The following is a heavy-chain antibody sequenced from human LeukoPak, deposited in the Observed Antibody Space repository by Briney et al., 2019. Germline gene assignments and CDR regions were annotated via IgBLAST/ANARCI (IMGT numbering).Heavy chain of an antibody. CDR2: ILSDGSNE. J-gene: IGHJ6*02. V-gene: IGHV3-30-3*01. CDR3: ARASPGMDV. CDR1: GFTFSNFA. Sequence: PGGSLRLSCAASGFTFSNFAMHWVRQAPGKGLEWVTLILSDGSNEQYADSVRGRFTISRDNSKNTLYLQMNGLRTEDTAVYYCARASPGMDVWGQGITVTVSS.